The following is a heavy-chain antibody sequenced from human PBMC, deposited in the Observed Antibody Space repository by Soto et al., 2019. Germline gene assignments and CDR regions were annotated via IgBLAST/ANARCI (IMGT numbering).Heavy chain of an antibody. CDR3: AKQGREGSNGIRGWPDGGTGFDP. J-gene: IGHJ5*02. Sequence: PSETLSLTCSVSGGPISNSSYYWRCIRQPPGNGLEWIASISHNGNTYYNPSLKSRVTIYEDTSKSQFSLKLISVTAADTAIDLCAKQGREGSNGIRGWPDGGTGFDPWGQGTLVTVSS. V-gene: IGHV4-39*01. D-gene: IGHD1-1*01. CDR1: GGPISNSSYY. CDR2: ISHNGNT.